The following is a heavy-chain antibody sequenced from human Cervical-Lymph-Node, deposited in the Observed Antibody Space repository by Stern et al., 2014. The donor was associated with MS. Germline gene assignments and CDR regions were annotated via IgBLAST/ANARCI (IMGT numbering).Heavy chain of an antibody. D-gene: IGHD3-16*01. CDR1: GYTFTNYY. CDR2: INANGSAT. J-gene: IGHJ4*02. V-gene: IGHV1-46*01. CDR3: TRAVGGVGRE. Sequence: QVQLQQSGPEVKKPGASVMVSCKASGYTFTNYYIHWVRQAPGQGLEWMGIINANGSATASAQKFQGRLTMTRDTSPTPVYMRLITLTSEDTAMYYCTRAVGGVGREWGQGTLVFVSS.